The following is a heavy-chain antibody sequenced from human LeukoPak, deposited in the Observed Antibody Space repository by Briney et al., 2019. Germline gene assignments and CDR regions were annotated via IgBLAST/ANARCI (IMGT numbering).Heavy chain of an antibody. J-gene: IGHJ2*01. CDR1: GFTFSSYA. V-gene: IGHV3-23*01. CDR3: AKTLTTVTKRYWYFDL. CDR2: ISGSGGST. D-gene: IGHD4-17*01. Sequence: PGGSLRLSCAASGFTFSSYAMSWVRQAPGKGLEWVSAISGSGGSTYYADSVKGRFTISRDNSKNTLYLQMYSLRAEDTAVYYCAKTLTTVTKRYWYFDLWGRGTLVTVSS.